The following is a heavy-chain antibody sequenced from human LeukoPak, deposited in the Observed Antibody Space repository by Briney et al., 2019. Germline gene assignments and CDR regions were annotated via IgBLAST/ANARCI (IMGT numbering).Heavy chain of an antibody. J-gene: IGHJ4*02. CDR3: ARHKSRPYYGSGSSTPFDY. CDR2: INHSGST. CDR1: DYSISSAYY. Sequence: SETLSLTCTVSDYSISSAYYWGWIRQPPGKGLEWIGEINHSGSTNYNPSLKSRVTISVDTSKNQFSLKLSSVTAADTAVYYCARHKSRPYYGSGSSTPFDYWGQGTLVTVSS. V-gene: IGHV4-38-2*02. D-gene: IGHD3-10*01.